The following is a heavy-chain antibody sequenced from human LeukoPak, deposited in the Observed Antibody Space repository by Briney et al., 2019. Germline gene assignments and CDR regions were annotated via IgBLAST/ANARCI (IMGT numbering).Heavy chain of an antibody. J-gene: IGHJ4*02. Sequence: PGGSLRLSCAASGFSFDDYAMHWVRHAPGKGLEWVSLISGDGDSTYYADSVKGRFTISRDNSKASLYLQMNSLRTEDTALYYCAKDTGITPSGISGFFDFWGQGTLVTVSS. D-gene: IGHD6-13*01. CDR3: AKDTGITPSGISGFFDF. V-gene: IGHV3-43*02. CDR2: ISGDGDST. CDR1: GFSFDDYA.